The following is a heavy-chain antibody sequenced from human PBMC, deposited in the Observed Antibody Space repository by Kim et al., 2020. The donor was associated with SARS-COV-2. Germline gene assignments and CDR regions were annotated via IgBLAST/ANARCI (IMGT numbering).Heavy chain of an antibody. D-gene: IGHD2-2*01. Sequence: GGSLRLSCAASGFTFSSYWMHWVRQAPGKGLVWVSRLNSDGSSTSYADSVKGRFTISRDNAKNTLYLQMNSLRAEDTAVYYCARDRYQLLFDYWGQGTLVTVSS. V-gene: IGHV3-74*01. CDR2: LNSDGSST. CDR3: ARDRYQLLFDY. J-gene: IGHJ4*02. CDR1: GFTFSSYW.